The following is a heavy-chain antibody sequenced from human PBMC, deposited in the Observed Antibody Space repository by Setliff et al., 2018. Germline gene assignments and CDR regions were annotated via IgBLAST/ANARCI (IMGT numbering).Heavy chain of an antibody. CDR2: ISGNSGST. V-gene: IGHV3-23*01. CDR3: TREREADHASGTNSRLHDAFDI. D-gene: IGHD1-26*01. CDR1: GFNFSINDMTYG. Sequence: GGSLRLSCAASGFNFSINDMTYGMSWVRQAPGKGLQWVSGISGNSGSTYYAASVKGRFTISRDNSKNTLYLQMNSLRAEDTALYYCTREREADHASGTNSRLHDAFDIWGRGTMVTVSS. J-gene: IGHJ3*02.